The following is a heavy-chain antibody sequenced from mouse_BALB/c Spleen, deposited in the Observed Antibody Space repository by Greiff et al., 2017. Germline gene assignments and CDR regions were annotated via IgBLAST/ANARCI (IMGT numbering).Heavy chain of an antibody. CDR2: IDPFNGGT. D-gene: IGHD1-2*01. CDR1: GYSFTSYY. J-gene: IGHJ2*01. Sequence: EVKLMESGPELMKPGASVKISCKASGYSFTSYYMHWVKQSHGKSLEWIGYIDPFNGGTSYNQKFKGKATLTVDKSSSTAYMHLSSLTSEDSAVYYCARSGWASHFDYWGQGTTLTVSS. CDR3: ARSGWASHFDY. V-gene: IGHV1S135*01.